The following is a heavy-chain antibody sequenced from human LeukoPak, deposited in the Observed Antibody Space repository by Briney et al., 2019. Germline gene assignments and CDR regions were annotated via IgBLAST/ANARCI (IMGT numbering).Heavy chain of an antibody. Sequence: GGSLRLSCAASGFTVSSNYMSWVRQAPGKGLEWLSVIYSGGSTDHADSVKGRFTISRDNSKNTLYLQVNSLRAEDTAVYYCARVAYDSSGYYPDAFDIWGQGTMVTVSS. V-gene: IGHV3-53*01. J-gene: IGHJ3*02. CDR2: IYSGGST. CDR1: GFTVSSNY. CDR3: ARVAYDSSGYYPDAFDI. D-gene: IGHD3-22*01.